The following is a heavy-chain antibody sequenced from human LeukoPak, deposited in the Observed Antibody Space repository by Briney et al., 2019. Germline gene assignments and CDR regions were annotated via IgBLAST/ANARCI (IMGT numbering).Heavy chain of an antibody. CDR3: ASYGSGSHDY. CDR2: IKTKTEGGTT. J-gene: IGHJ4*02. CDR1: GFTFSNAW. Sequence: GGSLRLSCAASGFTFSNAWMNWVRQAPGKGLEWVGRIKTKTEGGTTDYAAPVKGRFTISRDDPKNTVYLEMNSLKTEDTAMYYCASYGSGSHDYWGQGSLVTVSS. V-gene: IGHV3-15*01. D-gene: IGHD3-10*01.